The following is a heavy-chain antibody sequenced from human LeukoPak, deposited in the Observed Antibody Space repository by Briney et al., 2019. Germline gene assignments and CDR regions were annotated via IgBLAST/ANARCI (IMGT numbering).Heavy chain of an antibody. V-gene: IGHV4-59*01. CDR3: ARASDYDNDSFHI. CDR1: GGSISSYY. CDR2: IYYTGGT. D-gene: IGHD5-12*01. J-gene: IGHJ3*02. Sequence: SETLSLTCTVSGGSISSYYWSWIRQPPGKGLEWIGYIYYTGGTNYNPSLKSRVTISADTSKNQFSLTLNSVTSADTAVYYCARASDYDNDSFHIWGQGTLVTVSS.